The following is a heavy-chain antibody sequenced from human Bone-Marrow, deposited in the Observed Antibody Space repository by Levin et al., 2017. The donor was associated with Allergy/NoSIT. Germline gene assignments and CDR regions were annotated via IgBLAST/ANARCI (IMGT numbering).Heavy chain of an antibody. Sequence: PGGSLRLSCAASGFTFSSYAMHWVRQAPGKGLEWVAVISYDGSNKYYADSVKGRFTISRDNSKNTLYLQMNSLRAEDTAVYYCARSQIGQYYFDYWGQGTLVTVSS. J-gene: IGHJ4*02. D-gene: IGHD2-21*01. CDR2: ISYDGSNK. CDR3: ARSQIGQYYFDY. V-gene: IGHV3-30-3*01. CDR1: GFTFSSYA.